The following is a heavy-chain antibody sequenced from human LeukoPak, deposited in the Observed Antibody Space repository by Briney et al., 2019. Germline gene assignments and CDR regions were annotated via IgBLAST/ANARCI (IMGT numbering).Heavy chain of an antibody. J-gene: IGHJ4*02. CDR2: INTNTGNP. CDR1: GYTFTSYA. D-gene: IGHD3-22*01. Sequence: VASVKVSCKASGYTFTSYAMNWVRQAPGQGLEWMGWINTNTGNPTYAQGFTGRFVFSLDTSVSTAYLQISSLKAEDTAVYYCAREGTYYYDSRHDYWGQGTLVTVSS. CDR3: AREGTYYYDSRHDY. V-gene: IGHV7-4-1*02.